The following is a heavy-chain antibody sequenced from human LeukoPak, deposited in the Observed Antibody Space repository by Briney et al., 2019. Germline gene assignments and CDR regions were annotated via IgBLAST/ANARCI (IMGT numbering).Heavy chain of an antibody. Sequence: GASVKVSCKASGYTFTSYGISWVRQAPGQGLEWMGWISDYNGNTKYAQKLQGGVTMTTDTSTSTAYMELRSLRSDDTAVYYCARLGLGSQRYAFDIWGQGTMVTVSS. CDR3: ARLGLGSQRYAFDI. D-gene: IGHD3/OR15-3a*01. CDR1: GYTFTSYG. CDR2: ISDYNGNT. J-gene: IGHJ3*02. V-gene: IGHV1-18*01.